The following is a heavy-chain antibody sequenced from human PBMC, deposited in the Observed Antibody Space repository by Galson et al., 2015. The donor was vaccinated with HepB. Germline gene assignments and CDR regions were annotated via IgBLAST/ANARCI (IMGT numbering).Heavy chain of an antibody. V-gene: IGHV3-33*06. CDR3: ANDPYRSSSWVVV. CDR1: GFTFRSYG. Sequence: SLRLSCAPSGFTFRSYGMNWVRQAPGKGLEWVALIWDDGSKQLYADSVKGRFTISRDNSKNTLYLQMNSLRAEDTAVYYCANDPYRSSSWVVVWGQGTLVTVSS. CDR2: IWDDGSKQ. D-gene: IGHD6-6*01. J-gene: IGHJ4*02.